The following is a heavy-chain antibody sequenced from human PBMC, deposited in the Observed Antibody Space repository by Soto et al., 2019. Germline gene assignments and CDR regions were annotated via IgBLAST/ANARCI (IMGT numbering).Heavy chain of an antibody. CDR3: TRDLDIGHRGYGQSNV. Sequence: SETLSLTCTVSGDSITSINNYWGWIRQPPGMGLEWIANIYYDGSTFYNPSLRSRVAMSIDTSRNQFSLKLNSVTAADTAVYYCTRDLDIGHRGYGQSNVWGQGKTVTVS. V-gene: IGHV4-39*07. D-gene: IGHD5-12*01. J-gene: IGHJ6*02. CDR2: IYYDGST. CDR1: GDSITSINNY.